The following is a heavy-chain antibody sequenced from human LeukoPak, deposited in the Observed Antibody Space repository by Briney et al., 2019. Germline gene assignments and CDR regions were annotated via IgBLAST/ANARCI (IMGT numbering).Heavy chain of an antibody. CDR3: AKKGSSGWYEGDDY. D-gene: IGHD6-19*01. V-gene: IGHV3-23*01. J-gene: IGHJ4*02. CDR1: GFTFSSYA. CDR2: ISGSGGST. Sequence: PGGSLRLSCAASGFTFSSYAMSWVRQAPGEGLEWVSAISGSGGSTYYADSVKGRFTISRDNSKNTLYLQMNSLRAEDTAVYYCAKKGSSGWYEGDDYWGQGTLVTVSS.